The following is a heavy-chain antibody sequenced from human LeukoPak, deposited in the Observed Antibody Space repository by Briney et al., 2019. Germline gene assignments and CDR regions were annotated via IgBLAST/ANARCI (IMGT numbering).Heavy chain of an antibody. V-gene: IGHV3-30*02. Sequence: PGGSLRLSCAASGFTFSSYGMHWVRQAPGKGLEWVAFIRYDGSNKYYADSVKGRFTISRDNSKNTLYLQMNSLRAEDTAVYYCAKDRRHYYGSGSYYFNWFDPWGQGTLVTVSS. CDR2: IRYDGSNK. CDR3: AKDRRHYYGSGSYYFNWFDP. CDR1: GFTFSSYG. J-gene: IGHJ5*02. D-gene: IGHD3-10*01.